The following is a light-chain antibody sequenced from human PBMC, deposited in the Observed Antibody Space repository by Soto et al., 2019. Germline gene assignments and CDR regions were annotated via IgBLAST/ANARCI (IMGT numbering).Light chain of an antibody. Sequence: DIVMTQSPDSLAVSLGERATINCKSSQIVLYSSNNKNYLAWFQQKPGQPPKLLIYWASTRESGVPDRFSGSGSGTDFTLTIISLQAEDVAVYYSQQSLSRVTFGGGTKVEIK. V-gene: IGKV4-1*01. CDR2: WAS. CDR1: QIVLYSSNNKNY. J-gene: IGKJ4*01. CDR3: QQSLSRVT.